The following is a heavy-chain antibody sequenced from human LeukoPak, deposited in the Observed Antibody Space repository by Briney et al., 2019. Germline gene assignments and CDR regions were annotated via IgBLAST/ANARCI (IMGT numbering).Heavy chain of an antibody. V-gene: IGHV3-23*01. CDR2: ISGSGGST. CDR1: GFTFSTYA. CDR3: AKGSEWLVLYDY. Sequence: GGSLRLSCAASGFTFSTYAMSWVRQAPGKGLEWVSAISGSGGSTYYADSVKGRFTISRDNSKNTLYLQMNSLRAEDTAVYYCAKGSEWLVLYDYWGQGNLVTVSS. D-gene: IGHD6-19*01. J-gene: IGHJ4*02.